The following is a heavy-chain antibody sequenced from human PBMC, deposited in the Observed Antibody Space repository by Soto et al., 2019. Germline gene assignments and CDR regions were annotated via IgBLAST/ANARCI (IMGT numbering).Heavy chain of an antibody. V-gene: IGHV3-11*01. J-gene: IGHJ4*02. CDR3: ATQPSTVTTDY. D-gene: IGHD4-4*01. Sequence: GGSLRLSCAASGFTFSDYYMSWIRQAPGKGLEWVSYISSSGSTIYYADSVKGRFTISRDNAKNSLYLQMNSLRAEDTAVYYCATQPSTVTTDYWGQGTLVTVSS. CDR2: ISSSGSTI. CDR1: GFTFSDYY.